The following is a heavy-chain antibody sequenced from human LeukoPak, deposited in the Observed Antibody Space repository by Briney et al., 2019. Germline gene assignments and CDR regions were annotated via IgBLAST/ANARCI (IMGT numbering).Heavy chain of an antibody. D-gene: IGHD2-15*01. CDR2: IQTSGST. CDR1: GVSIRSYS. J-gene: IGHJ4*02. CDR3: AREGEGDYSDYFDY. Sequence: SETLSLTCSVSGVSIRSYSWSWIRQPSGKGLEWIGRIQTSGSTNYNPSLRSRVTMSEDTSKNQFSLKLSSVTAADTAVYYCAREGEGDYSDYFDYWGQGTLVTVSS. V-gene: IGHV4-4*07.